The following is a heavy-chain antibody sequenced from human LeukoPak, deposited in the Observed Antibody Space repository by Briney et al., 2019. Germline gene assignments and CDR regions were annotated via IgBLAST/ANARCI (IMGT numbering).Heavy chain of an antibody. Sequence: SETLSLTCTVSGGSISSGDYYWSWIRQPPGKGLEWIGYIYHSGSTYYNPSLKSRVVISVDTSKNQFSLKLSSVTAADTAVYYCARGPDSSGYYYFDYWGQGTLVTVAS. J-gene: IGHJ4*02. CDR1: GGSISSGDYY. CDR2: IYHSGST. D-gene: IGHD3-22*01. CDR3: ARGPDSSGYYYFDY. V-gene: IGHV4-30-4*01.